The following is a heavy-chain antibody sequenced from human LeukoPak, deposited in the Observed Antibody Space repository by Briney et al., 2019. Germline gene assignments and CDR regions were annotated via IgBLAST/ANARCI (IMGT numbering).Heavy chain of an antibody. V-gene: IGHV4-34*01. CDR3: ARGGGLNYYYYYMDV. CDR1: GGSFSAFF. CDR2: VGHSGSA. D-gene: IGHD3-16*01. Sequence: PSETLSLTCAVSGGSFSAFFWRWIRQPPGKGLEWIGDVGHSGSAYYNPSLKSRVTVSADPSKTQFSLKLSSVTAADTAVYYCARGGGLNYYYYYMDVWGKGTTVTISS. J-gene: IGHJ6*03.